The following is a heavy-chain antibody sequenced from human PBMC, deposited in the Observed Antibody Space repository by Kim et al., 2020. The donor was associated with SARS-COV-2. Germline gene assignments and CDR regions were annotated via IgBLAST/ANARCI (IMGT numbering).Heavy chain of an antibody. J-gene: IGHJ5*02. Sequence: LKSRVTIAVDTSKNQFSLKLSSVTAADTAVYYCARERDIVVVPAVGWFDPWGQGTLVTVSS. V-gene: IGHV4-30-2*05. CDR3: ARERDIVVVPAVGWFDP. D-gene: IGHD2-2*01.